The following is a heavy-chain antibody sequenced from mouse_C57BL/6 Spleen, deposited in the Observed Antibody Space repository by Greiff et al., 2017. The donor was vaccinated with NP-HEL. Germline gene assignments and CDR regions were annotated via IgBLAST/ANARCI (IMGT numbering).Heavy chain of an antibody. V-gene: IGHV1-4*01. CDR3: ARPRGVVAHWYFDV. D-gene: IGHD1-1*01. J-gene: IGHJ1*03. CDR2: INPSSGYT. Sequence: IQLQQSGAELARPGASVKMSCKASGYTFTSYTMHWVKQRPGQGLEWIGYINPSSGYTKYNQKFKDKATLTADKSSSTAYMQLSSLTSEDSAVYYCARPRGVVAHWYFDVWGTGTTVTVSS. CDR1: GYTFTSYT.